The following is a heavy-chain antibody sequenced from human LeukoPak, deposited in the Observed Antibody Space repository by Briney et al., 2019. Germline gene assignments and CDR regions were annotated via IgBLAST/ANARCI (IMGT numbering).Heavy chain of an antibody. Sequence: SQTLSLTCTVSGGSISSGDYYWSWIRQPPGKGLEWIGYIYYSGSSYYIPSLKSRVTMSVDTSKNQFSLRLSSVTAAATAVYYCARQIYGDLYYFDYWGQGTLVTVSS. CDR3: ARQIYGDLYYFDY. D-gene: IGHD4-17*01. J-gene: IGHJ4*02. V-gene: IGHV4-30-4*01. CDR2: IYYSGSS. CDR1: GGSISSGDYY.